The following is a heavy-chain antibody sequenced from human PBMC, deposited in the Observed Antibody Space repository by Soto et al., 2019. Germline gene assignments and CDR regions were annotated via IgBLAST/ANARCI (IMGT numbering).Heavy chain of an antibody. CDR3: AKDASRTSGWYYFDY. Sequence: GGSLSLSCVADGLTFSILAMGWGRQAPGKGLEWVSVIDYTGGTTYYTDSVKGRFIISRDNSKKMLYLQMNSLRAEDTAVYYCAKDASRTSGWYYFDYWGQGALVPVSS. D-gene: IGHD6-19*01. CDR2: IDYTGGTT. V-gene: IGHV3-23*01. J-gene: IGHJ4*02. CDR1: GLTFSILA.